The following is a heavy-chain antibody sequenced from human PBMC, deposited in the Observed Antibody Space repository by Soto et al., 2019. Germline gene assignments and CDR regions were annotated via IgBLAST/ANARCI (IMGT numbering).Heavy chain of an antibody. V-gene: IGHV3-21*06. J-gene: IGHJ4*02. CDR3: GRAPSVARGGNECES. CDR1: GFTFSRYG. Sequence: GGSLRLSCAASGFTFSRYGMNWLRQAPGQGKEWVASISSTTSYVYYADSVKGRFSTSRDNAQNIQYLEMYALRTEDTAVYYCGRAPSVARGGNECESGGQGTLVTVSS. D-gene: IGHD1-1*01. CDR2: ISSTTSYV.